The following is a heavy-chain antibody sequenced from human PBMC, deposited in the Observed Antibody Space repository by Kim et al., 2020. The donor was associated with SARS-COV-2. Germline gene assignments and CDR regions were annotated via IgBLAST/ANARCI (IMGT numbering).Heavy chain of an antibody. D-gene: IGHD3-16*02. V-gene: IGHV3-15*01. Sequence: GGSLRLSCAASGFTFSDAWMSWVRQAPGKGLEWVGRIKSKADGGTTDYAAPVKGRFTISRDDSKNTLDLQMNSLKTEDTAVYYCTTGGSLGELSLYDLVYWGQGTLVTVSS. CDR1: GFTFSDAW. CDR2: IKSKADGGTT. J-gene: IGHJ4*02. CDR3: TTGGSLGELSLYDLVY.